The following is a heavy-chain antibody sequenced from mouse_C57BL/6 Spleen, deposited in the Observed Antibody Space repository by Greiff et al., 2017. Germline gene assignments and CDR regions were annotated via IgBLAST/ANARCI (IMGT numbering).Heavy chain of an antibody. V-gene: IGHV1-64*01. CDR3: ARGSYGYDEGRFAY. CDR2: IHPNSGST. D-gene: IGHD2-2*01. Sequence: QVQLQQSGAELVKPGASVKLSCKASGYTFTSYWMHWVKQRPGKGLEWIGMIHPNSGSTNYNETFKSKATLTVDKSSSPAYMHLRSLTSEDSAVXYCARGSYGYDEGRFAYWGQGTLVTVSA. CDR1: GYTFTSYW. J-gene: IGHJ3*01.